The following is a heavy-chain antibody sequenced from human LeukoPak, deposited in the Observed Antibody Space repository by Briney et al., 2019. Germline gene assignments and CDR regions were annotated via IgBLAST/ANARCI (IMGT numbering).Heavy chain of an antibody. Sequence: GGSLRLSCAASGFTFSSYGMHWVRQAPGKGLEWVAVIWYDGSNKYYADSVKGRFTISRDNSKNTLYLQMNSLRAEDTAVYYCARDVGIAVASTIYYGMDVWGQGTTVTVSS. V-gene: IGHV3-33*01. CDR2: IWYDGSNK. CDR3: ARDVGIAVASTIYYGMDV. CDR1: GFTFSSYG. J-gene: IGHJ6*02. D-gene: IGHD6-19*01.